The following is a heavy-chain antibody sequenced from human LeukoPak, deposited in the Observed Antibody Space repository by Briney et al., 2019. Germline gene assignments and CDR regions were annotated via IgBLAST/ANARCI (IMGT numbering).Heavy chain of an antibody. J-gene: IGHJ4*02. CDR1: GYTFTSYG. Sequence: WASVTVSCKASGYTFTSYGISWVRQAPGQGLEWMGWISAYNGNTNYAQKLQGRVTMTTDTSTSTAYMELRSLRSDDTAVYYCARDYSGSYSTTAFDYWGQGTLVTVSS. CDR3: ARDYSGSYSTTAFDY. V-gene: IGHV1-18*01. D-gene: IGHD1-26*01. CDR2: ISAYNGNT.